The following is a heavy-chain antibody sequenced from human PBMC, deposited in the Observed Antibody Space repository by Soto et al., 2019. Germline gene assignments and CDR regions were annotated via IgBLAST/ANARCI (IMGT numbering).Heavy chain of an antibody. CDR2: IIPILGIA. D-gene: IGHD4-4*01. J-gene: IGHJ4*02. Sequence: ASVKVSCKASGYTFTSYGISWVRQAPGQGLEWMGRIIPILGIANYAQKFQGRVTITADKSTSTAYMELSSLRSEDTAVYYCAREYSNYELGYWGQGTLVTVSS. CDR3: AREYSNYELGY. V-gene: IGHV1-69*04. CDR1: GYTFTSYG.